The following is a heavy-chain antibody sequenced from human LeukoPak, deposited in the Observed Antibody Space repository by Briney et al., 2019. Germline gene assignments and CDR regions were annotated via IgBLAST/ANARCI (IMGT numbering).Heavy chain of an antibody. J-gene: IGHJ4*02. CDR3: ARGRGYYGSGSTIDY. CDR1: GYTFTSYD. Sequence: ASVKVSCKASGYTFTSYDINWVRQATGQGLEWMGWMNPNSANTGYAQKFQGRVTMTRKTSINTAYMELSSLRSEDTAVYYCARGRGYYGSGSTIDYWGQGTLVTVSS. V-gene: IGHV1-8*01. D-gene: IGHD3-10*01. CDR2: MNPNSANT.